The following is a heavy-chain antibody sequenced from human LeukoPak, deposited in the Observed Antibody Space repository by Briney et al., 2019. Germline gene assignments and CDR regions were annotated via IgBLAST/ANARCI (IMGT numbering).Heavy chain of an antibody. CDR1: GYTLTELS. J-gene: IGHJ4*02. CDR3: GTIYYYGSGSQDY. CDR2: FDPEDGET. V-gene: IGHV1-24*01. Sequence: ASVKVSCKVSGYTLTELSMHWVRQAPGKGLEWMGRFDPEDGETIYAQKFQGRVTMPEDTSKDTAYMELSSLRCEDTAVYYCGTIYYYGSGSQDYWGEGALVTVSS. D-gene: IGHD3-10*01.